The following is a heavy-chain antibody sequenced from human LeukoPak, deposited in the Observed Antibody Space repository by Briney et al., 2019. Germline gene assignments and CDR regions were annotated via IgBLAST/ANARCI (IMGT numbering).Heavy chain of an antibody. J-gene: IGHJ6*03. CDR3: AREKIGTGTVLGKDYYYMDV. CDR1: GGSISSRSYY. Sequence: SETLSLTCTVSGGSISSRSYYWGWIRQPPGKGLEWIGRIYTSGSTNYNPSLKSRVTISVDTSKNQFSLKLSSVTAADTAMYYCAREKIGTGTVLGKDYYYMDVWGKGTTVTVSS. CDR2: IYTSGST. V-gene: IGHV4-39*07. D-gene: IGHD3-16*01.